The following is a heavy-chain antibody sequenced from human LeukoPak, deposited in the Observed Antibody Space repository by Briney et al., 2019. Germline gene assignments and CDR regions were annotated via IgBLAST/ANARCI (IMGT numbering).Heavy chain of an antibody. V-gene: IGHV4-38-2*02. CDR1: DYSISTGYY. CDR2: IYHSGST. D-gene: IGHD2-15*01. CDR3: ARRLLGYCSGGSCYSGYFQH. Sequence: PSETLSLTCTVSDYSISTGYYWGWIRQPPGKGLEWIGSIYHSGSTYYNPSLKSRVSISVDMSKNQFSLKLSSVTAADTAMYYCARRLLGYCSGGSCYSGYFQHWGQGTLVTVSS. J-gene: IGHJ1*01.